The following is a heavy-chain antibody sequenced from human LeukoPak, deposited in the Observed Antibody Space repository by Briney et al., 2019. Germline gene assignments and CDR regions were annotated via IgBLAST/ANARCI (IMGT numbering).Heavy chain of an antibody. CDR2: IYYSGTT. CDR1: GGSISSYF. Sequence: SETPSLTCTVSGGSISSYFWSWIRQPPGKGLEWIGYIYYSGTTNYSPSLKSRVTISVDTSKNQFSLKLSSVTAADTAVYYCARERGYCSGGSCYEKRYYFDYWGQGTPFTVSS. V-gene: IGHV4-59*01. CDR3: ARERGYCSGGSCYEKRYYFDY. D-gene: IGHD2-15*01. J-gene: IGHJ4*02.